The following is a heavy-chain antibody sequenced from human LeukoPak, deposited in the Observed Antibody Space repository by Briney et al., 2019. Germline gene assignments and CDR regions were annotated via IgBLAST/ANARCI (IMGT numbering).Heavy chain of an antibody. Sequence: ASVKVSCKASGYTFTSYGISWARQAPGQGLEWMGWISAYNGNTNYAQKLQGRVTMTTDTSTSTAYMELRSLRSDDTAVYYCARGRGGSRRYYYYYMDVWGKGTTVTISS. CDR2: ISAYNGNT. CDR3: ARGRGGSRRYYYYYMDV. CDR1: GYTFTSYG. V-gene: IGHV1-18*01. J-gene: IGHJ6*03. D-gene: IGHD3-10*01.